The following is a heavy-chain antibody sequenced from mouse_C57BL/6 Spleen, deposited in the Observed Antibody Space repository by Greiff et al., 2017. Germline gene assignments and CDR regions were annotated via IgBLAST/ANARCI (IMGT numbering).Heavy chain of an antibody. D-gene: IGHD3-2*02. Sequence: VHVKQSGAELVKPGASVKLSCTASGFNIKDYYMHWVKQRTEQGLEWIGRIDPEAGETKYAPKFQGKDTITADTSSHTAYLQLSSLTSVDTAVYYCARVCASQVPYYFDYWGQGTTLTVSS. CDR3: ARVCASQVPYYFDY. V-gene: IGHV14-2*01. CDR2: IDPEAGET. J-gene: IGHJ2*01. CDR1: GFNIKDYY.